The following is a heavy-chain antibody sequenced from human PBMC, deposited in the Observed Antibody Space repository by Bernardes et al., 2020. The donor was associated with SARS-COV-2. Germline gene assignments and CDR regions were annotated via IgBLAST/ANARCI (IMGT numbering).Heavy chain of an antibody. D-gene: IGHD2-15*01. J-gene: IGHJ3*02. V-gene: IGHV4-59*01. CDR3: ARDCTGVSCHDAFDI. CDR2: IYYSGST. Sequence: SETLSLTCTVSGGSISSYYWSWIRQPPGKGLEWIGYIYYSGSTNYNPSLKSRVTISVDTSKNQFSLNLSSVTAADTAVYYCARDCTGVSCHDAFDIWGQGSMVPVSS. CDR1: GGSISSYY.